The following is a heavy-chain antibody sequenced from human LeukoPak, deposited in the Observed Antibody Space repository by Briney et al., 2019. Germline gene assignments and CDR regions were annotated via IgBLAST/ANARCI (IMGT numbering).Heavy chain of an antibody. Sequence: PGRSLRLSCAASGFTFSSYGMHWVRQAPGKGLEWVAVIWYDGSNKYYADSVKGRFTISRDNSKNTLYLQMNSLRAEDTAVYYCAKDGPAAAGSTWNYYYYYYMVVWGKGTTVTASS. CDR3: AKDGPAAAGSTWNYYYYYYMVV. J-gene: IGHJ6*03. CDR2: IWYDGSNK. V-gene: IGHV3-33*06. D-gene: IGHD6-13*01. CDR1: GFTFSSYG.